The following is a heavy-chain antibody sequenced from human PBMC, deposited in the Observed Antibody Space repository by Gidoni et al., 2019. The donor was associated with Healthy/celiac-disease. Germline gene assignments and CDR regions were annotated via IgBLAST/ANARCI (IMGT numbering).Heavy chain of an antibody. J-gene: IGHJ4*02. V-gene: IGHV3-30-3*01. CDR1: GFTFSSYA. CDR2: RTYDGSNK. D-gene: IGHD1-26*01. Sequence: VPLVESGCGAAQPGISLCLTCSASGFTFSSYARHWVRQAPGKGLEWVAVRTYDGSNKYYADSVKGRFTISRDNSKNTLYLQRNSLRAEDTAVYYCARGWDGNFDYWGQGTLVTVSS. CDR3: ARGWDGNFDY.